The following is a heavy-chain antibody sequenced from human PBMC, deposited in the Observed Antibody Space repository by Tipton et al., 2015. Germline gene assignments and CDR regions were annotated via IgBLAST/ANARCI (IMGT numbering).Heavy chain of an antibody. CDR3: ASRGAGTSHYAMDV. V-gene: IGHV6-1*01. J-gene: IGHJ6*02. Sequence: GLVKPSQTLSLTCDISGDSVSSSTSAWNWIRQSPSRGLEWLGRTYYRSKWYYEYSISVKSRVTVTPDTSKNQFSLKLTSVTAAATAVYYCASRGAGTSHYAMDVWGQGPTVTVSS. CDR2: TYYRSKWYY. CDR1: GDSVSSSTSA. D-gene: IGHD6-19*01.